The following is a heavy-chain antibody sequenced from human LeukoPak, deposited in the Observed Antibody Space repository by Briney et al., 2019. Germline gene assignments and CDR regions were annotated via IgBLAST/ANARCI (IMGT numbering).Heavy chain of an antibody. D-gene: IGHD4-17*01. J-gene: IGHJ4*02. CDR3: ARAPMTTEDY. Sequence: GGSLRLSCTASGFTFSSTWMHWVRQAPGKGLVWVSRINSDGSSTIYADSVKGRFTISRDRSKNTLYLQMNSLRVEDTAVYYCARAPMTTEDYWGQGTLVTVSS. CDR1: GFTFSSTW. V-gene: IGHV3-74*01. CDR2: INSDGSST.